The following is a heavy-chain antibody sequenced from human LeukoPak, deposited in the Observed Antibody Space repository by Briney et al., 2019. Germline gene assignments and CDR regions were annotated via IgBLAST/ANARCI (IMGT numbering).Heavy chain of an antibody. CDR3: RRYGYEVDY. CDR1: GGSFSGYY. V-gene: IGHV4-34*01. D-gene: IGHD5-18*01. Sequence: SETLSLTCAVYGGSFSGYYWSWIRQPPGKGLEWLGEINHSGSTNYNPSLTSRVTISVDTSKNQFSLKLSSVTAADTAVYYCRRYGYEVDYWGQGTLVTVSS. CDR2: INHSGST. J-gene: IGHJ4*02.